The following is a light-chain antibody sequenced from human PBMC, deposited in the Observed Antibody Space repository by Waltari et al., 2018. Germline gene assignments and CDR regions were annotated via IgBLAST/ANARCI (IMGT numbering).Light chain of an antibody. CDR2: DVT. CDR3: SSYARGNALV. CDR1: RSDVGGSEY. J-gene: IGLJ2*01. Sequence: QSALTQPPSASGSPGQSVTISCTGTRSDVGGSEYVSWYKHHPDKAPKLIVYDVTRRPSGVPVRFSGSKSGNTASRTVSGLQAEDEAEYYCSSYARGNALVFCGGTRLTVL. V-gene: IGLV2-8*01.